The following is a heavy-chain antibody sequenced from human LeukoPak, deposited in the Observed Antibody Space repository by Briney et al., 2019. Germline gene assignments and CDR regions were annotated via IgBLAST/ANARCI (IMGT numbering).Heavy chain of an antibody. Sequence: GSSVKVSCKASGGTFSTYTIAWVRQAPGQGLEWLGGIIPFFGSANYAQKFQGRVTITADESTSTVYVELSSLRSEDTAVYYCATPPTGTTTTGEYYFDSWGQGTLVTVSS. J-gene: IGHJ4*02. D-gene: IGHD1-1*01. CDR3: ATPPTGTTTTGEYYFDS. CDR1: GGTFSTYT. CDR2: IIPFFGSA. V-gene: IGHV1-69*01.